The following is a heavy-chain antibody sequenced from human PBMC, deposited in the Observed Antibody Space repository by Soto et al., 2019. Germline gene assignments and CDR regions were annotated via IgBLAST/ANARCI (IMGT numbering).Heavy chain of an antibody. D-gene: IGHD5-12*01. Sequence: QVQLVQSGAEVKKPGASVKVSCKASGYTFTGYYMHCVRQAPGQGLEWMGCINPNSGCTNYAQKFQGWVTMTRDTSISTAYMELSRLRSDDTAVYYGARVGYSGYDSYYYGMDVWGQGTTVTVSS. J-gene: IGHJ6*02. CDR2: INPNSGCT. CDR1: GYTFTGYY. V-gene: IGHV1-2*04. CDR3: ARVGYSGYDSYYYGMDV.